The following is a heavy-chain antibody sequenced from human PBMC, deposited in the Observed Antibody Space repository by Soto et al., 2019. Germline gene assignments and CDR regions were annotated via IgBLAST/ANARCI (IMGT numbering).Heavy chain of an antibody. CDR3: GTVVGAGSYYIVNWFDP. CDR2: IYYSGST. J-gene: IGHJ5*02. V-gene: IGHV4-59*01. Sequence: SETLSLTCTVSGGSISSYYWSWIRQPPGKGLEWIGYIYYSGSTNYNPSLKSRVTISVDTSKNQFSLRLSSVTAADTAVYYCGTVVGAGSYYIVNWFDPWGQGTLVTVSS. D-gene: IGHD3-10*01. CDR1: GGSISSYY.